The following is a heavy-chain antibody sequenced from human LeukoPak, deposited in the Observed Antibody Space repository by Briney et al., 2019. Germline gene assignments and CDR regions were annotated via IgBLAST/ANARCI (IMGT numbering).Heavy chain of an antibody. CDR2: IIPIFGTA. D-gene: IGHD3-10*01. Sequence: SVKVPCKASGGTFSSYAISWVRQAPGQGLEWMGGIIPIFGTANYAQKFQGRVTITADESTSTAYMELSSLRSEDTAVYYCARDYRITMVRGVYNWFDPWGQGTLVTVSS. CDR3: ARDYRITMVRGVYNWFDP. CDR1: GGTFSSYA. J-gene: IGHJ5*02. V-gene: IGHV1-69*13.